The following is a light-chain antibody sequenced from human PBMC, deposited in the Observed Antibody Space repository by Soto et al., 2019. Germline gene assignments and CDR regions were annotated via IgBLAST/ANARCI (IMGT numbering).Light chain of an antibody. Sequence: EIVLTQSPATLSLSPGERATLSCRASQSVSSSSLAWYQQKPGQAPRLLIYGASSRATGIPARFSGSGSGTDFTLTISSLEPEDFAVYYCQQHGRSPPYTFGQGTKLEIK. CDR3: QQHGRSPPYT. J-gene: IGKJ2*01. V-gene: IGKV3-20*01. CDR2: GAS. CDR1: QSVSSSS.